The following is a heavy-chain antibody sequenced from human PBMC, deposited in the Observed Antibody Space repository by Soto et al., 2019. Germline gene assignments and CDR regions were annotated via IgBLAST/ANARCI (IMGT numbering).Heavy chain of an antibody. CDR2: INHSGST. J-gene: IGHJ6*02. V-gene: IGHV4-34*01. D-gene: IGHD3-3*01. CDR1: GGSFSGYY. CDR3: ASIRYYHFLSGYYLRYYYGMDV. Sequence: SETLSLTCAVYGGSFSGYYWSWIRQPPGKGLEWIGEINHSGSTNYNPSLKSRVTISVDTSKNQFSLKLSSVTAADTAVYYCASIRYYHFLSGYYLRYYYGMDVWGQGTTVTVSS.